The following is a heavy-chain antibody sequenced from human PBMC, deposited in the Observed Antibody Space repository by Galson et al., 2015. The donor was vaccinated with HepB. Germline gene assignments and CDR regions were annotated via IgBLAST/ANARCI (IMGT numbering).Heavy chain of an antibody. Sequence: SLRLSCAASGFTFSSYAMNWVRQAPGKGLEYVSAISGNGGSTYYADSVKGRFTISRDNSKNTLYLQMSSLRVEDTAVYFCVRFVQWLVEDEDYWGQGTLGTVSS. CDR3: VRFVQWLVEDEDY. D-gene: IGHD6-19*01. CDR1: GFTFSSYA. CDR2: ISGNGGST. V-gene: IGHV3-64D*06. J-gene: IGHJ4*02.